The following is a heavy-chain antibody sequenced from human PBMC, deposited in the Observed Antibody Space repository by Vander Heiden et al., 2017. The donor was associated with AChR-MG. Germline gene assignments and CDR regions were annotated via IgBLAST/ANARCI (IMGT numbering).Heavy chain of an antibody. J-gene: IGHJ4*02. Sequence: QVQLVQSGAEVKKPRASVRVSCKPAGYTFTGYYMHWVRQAPGQGFEWMGWINPNSGGTNYAQKFQGRVTMTRDTSISTAYMELSRLRSDDTAVYYCARGRDSSSWYMDWGQGTLVTVSS. CDR1: GYTFTGYY. CDR2: INPNSGGT. V-gene: IGHV1-2*02. D-gene: IGHD6-13*01. CDR3: ARGRDSSSWYMD.